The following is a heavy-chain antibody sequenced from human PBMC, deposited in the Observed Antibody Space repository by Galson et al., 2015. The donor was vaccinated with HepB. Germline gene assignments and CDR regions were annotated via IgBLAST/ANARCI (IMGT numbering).Heavy chain of an antibody. CDR3: ALAAKWDLLGAFDV. Sequence: WIRQPPGKGLEWVGTTHFLGDTYNNPSLDSRVTITLDTSKNQFSLKVKSVTAADTATYYCALAAKWDLLGAFDVWGQGTMVSVSS. CDR2: THFLGDT. V-gene: IGHV4-39*07. D-gene: IGHD1-26*01. J-gene: IGHJ3*01.